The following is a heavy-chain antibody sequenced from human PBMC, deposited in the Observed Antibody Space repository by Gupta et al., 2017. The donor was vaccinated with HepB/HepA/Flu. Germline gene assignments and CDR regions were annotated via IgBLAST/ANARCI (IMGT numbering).Heavy chain of an antibody. CDR1: GFTFDDSA. CDR2: ISWNSGSI. V-gene: IGHV3-9*01. CDR3: AKDRAPLDYYDSSGYDY. J-gene: IGHJ4*02. D-gene: IGHD3-22*01. Sequence: EVQLVESGGGLVQPGRSLRLSCAASGFTFDDSAMHWVRPAPGKGLEWVSGISWNSGSIGYADSVKGRFTISRDNAKNSLYLQMNSLRAEDTALYYCAKDRAPLDYYDSSGYDYWGQGTLVTVSS.